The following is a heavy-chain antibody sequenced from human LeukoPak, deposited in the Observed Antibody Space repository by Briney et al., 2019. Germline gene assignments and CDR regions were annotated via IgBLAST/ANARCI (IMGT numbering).Heavy chain of an antibody. CDR1: GLTFSSYW. V-gene: IGHV3-74*01. D-gene: IGHD1-26*01. CDR3: ARRSSGSPPYYFGY. Sequence: GGSLRLSCAASGLTFSSYWMHWVRQAPGKGLVWVSRIDSDGSSTSYADSVKGRFTISRDNAKNTLYLQMNSLRAEDTAVYYCARRSSGSPPYYFGYWGQGTLVTVSS. CDR2: IDSDGSST. J-gene: IGHJ4*02.